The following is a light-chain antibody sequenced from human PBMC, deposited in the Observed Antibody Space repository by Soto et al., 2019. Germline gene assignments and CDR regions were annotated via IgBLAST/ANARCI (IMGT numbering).Light chain of an antibody. J-gene: IGKJ2*02. V-gene: IGKV1-33*01. Sequence: DIQMTQSPSSLSASVGDRVTVTCQASQDIRIYLNWYQQKPGQAPKLLIYDASNLETGVPSRFSGSGSGTDFTFTISSLQPEDIATYYCQQYDNLPGTFGQGTKLEIK. CDR3: QQYDNLPGT. CDR1: QDIRIY. CDR2: DAS.